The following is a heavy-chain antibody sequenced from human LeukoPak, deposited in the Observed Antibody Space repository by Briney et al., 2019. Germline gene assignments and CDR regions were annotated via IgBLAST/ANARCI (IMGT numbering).Heavy chain of an antibody. D-gene: IGHD3-16*02. J-gene: IGHJ5*02. CDR1: GGSFSGYY. CDR2: INHSGST. V-gene: IGHV4-34*01. CDR3: ASLTNVIMITFGGVIADESWFDP. Sequence: SETLSLTCAVYGGSFSGYYWSWIRQPPGKGLEWIGEINHSGSTNYNPSLKSRVTISVDTSKNQFSLKLSSVTAADTAVYYCASLTNVIMITFGGVIADESWFDPWGQGTLVTASS.